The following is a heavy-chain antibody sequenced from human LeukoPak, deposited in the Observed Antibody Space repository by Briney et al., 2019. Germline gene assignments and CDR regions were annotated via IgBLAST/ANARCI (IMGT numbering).Heavy chain of an antibody. Sequence: SETLSLTCAVYGGSFSGYYWSWIRQPPGKGLEWIGEINHSGSTNYNPSLKSRVTISVDTSKNQFSLKLSSVTAADTAVYYCARRRYSGYDYPNYYYYYMDVWGKGTTVTISS. CDR2: INHSGST. V-gene: IGHV4-34*01. CDR1: GGSFSGYY. J-gene: IGHJ6*03. D-gene: IGHD5-12*01. CDR3: ARRRYSGYDYPNYYYYYMDV.